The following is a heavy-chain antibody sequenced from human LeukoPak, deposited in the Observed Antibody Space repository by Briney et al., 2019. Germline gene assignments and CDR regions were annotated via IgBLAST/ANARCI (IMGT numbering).Heavy chain of an antibody. V-gene: IGHV3-9*01. J-gene: IGHJ4*02. CDR3: AKGDRYGSSGYYSGHFDY. D-gene: IGHD3-22*01. CDR2: ISWNSGSM. CDR1: GFTFDDYA. Sequence: GRSLRLSCAASGFTFDDYAMHWVRQAPGKGLEWVSGISWNSGSMGYADSVKGRFTISRDNAKNSLYLQMNSLRAEDTALYYCAKGDRYGSSGYYSGHFDYWGQGTLVTVSS.